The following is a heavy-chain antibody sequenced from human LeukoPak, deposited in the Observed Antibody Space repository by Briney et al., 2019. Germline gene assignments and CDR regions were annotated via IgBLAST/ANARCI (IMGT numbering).Heavy chain of an antibody. CDR3: AKVIRDSSSSHNMDV. V-gene: IGHV3-23*01. Sequence: PGGSLRLSCAASGFTFSSYAMSWVRQAPGKGLEWVSAISGSGGSTYYADSVKGRFTISRDNSKNTLYLQMNSLRAEDTAVYYCAKVIRDSSSSHNMDVWGKGTTVTVSS. J-gene: IGHJ6*03. CDR2: ISGSGGST. D-gene: IGHD6-6*01. CDR1: GFTFSSYA.